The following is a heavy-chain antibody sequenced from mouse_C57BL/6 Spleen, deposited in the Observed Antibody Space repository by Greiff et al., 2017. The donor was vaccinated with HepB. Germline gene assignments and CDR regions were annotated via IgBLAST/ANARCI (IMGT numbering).Heavy chain of an antibody. CDR3: AREGDDGYYFDY. V-gene: IGHV3-1*01. J-gene: IGHJ2*01. CDR1: GYSITSGYD. Sequence: EVKLVESGPGMVKPSQSLSLTCTVTGYSITSGYDWHWIRHFPGNKLEWMGYISYSGSTNYNPSLKSRISITHDTSKNHFFLKLNSVTTEDTATYYCAREGDDGYYFDYWGQGTTLTVSS. CDR2: ISYSGST. D-gene: IGHD2-3*01.